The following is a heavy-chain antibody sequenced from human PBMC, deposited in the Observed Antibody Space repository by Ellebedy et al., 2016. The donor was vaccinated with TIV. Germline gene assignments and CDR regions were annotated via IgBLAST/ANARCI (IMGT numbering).Heavy chain of an antibody. CDR1: GGSFNNYY. CDR2: INHSGNT. Sequence: MPSETLSLTCGVYGGSFNNYYWTWIRQPPGKGLEWIGEINHSGNTNYNPSLKSRVSISVDTSKNQFSLRLNSLTAADTAVYYCARGRGSRYFDSYFDYWGQGTLVSVSS. J-gene: IGHJ4*02. CDR3: ARGRGSRYFDSYFDY. V-gene: IGHV4-34*01. D-gene: IGHD3-9*01.